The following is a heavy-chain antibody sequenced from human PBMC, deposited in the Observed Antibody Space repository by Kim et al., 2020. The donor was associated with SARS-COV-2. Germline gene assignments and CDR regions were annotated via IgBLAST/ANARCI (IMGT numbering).Heavy chain of an antibody. CDR2: ISQGGRT. V-gene: IGHV4-34*01. D-gene: IGHD6-6*01. CDR3: ARGEYSTSMRNYYYNGMDV. CDR1: GGSFSGYY. J-gene: IGHJ6*01. Sequence: SETLSLTCAVYGGSFSGYYWTWIRQSPGKGLEWIGEISQGGRTKCDPGCKSRATISLDTPNNKFSLKLTSVTAADTAVFYCARGEYSTSMRNYYYNGMDV.